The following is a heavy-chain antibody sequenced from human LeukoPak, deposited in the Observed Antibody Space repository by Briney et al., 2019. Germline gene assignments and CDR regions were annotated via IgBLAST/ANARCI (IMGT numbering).Heavy chain of an antibody. J-gene: IGHJ4*02. D-gene: IGHD3-10*01. CDR1: GFTVSSNY. CDR3: AKGGSPVLYGSGRFDY. V-gene: IGHV3-53*01. CDR2: IYSGGST. Sequence: GGSLRLSCAASGFTVSSNYMSWVRQAPGKGLEWVSVIYSGGSTYYADSVKGRFTISRDNSKNTLYLQMNSLRAEDTAVYYCAKGGSPVLYGSGRFDYWGQGTLVTVSS.